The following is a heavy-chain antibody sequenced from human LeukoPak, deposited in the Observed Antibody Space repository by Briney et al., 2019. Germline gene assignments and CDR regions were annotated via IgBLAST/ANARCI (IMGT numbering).Heavy chain of an antibody. CDR1: GGSFSGYY. D-gene: IGHD2-15*01. J-gene: IGHJ4*02. V-gene: IGHV4-34*01. Sequence: SETLSLTCAVCGGSFSGYYWSWIRQPPGKGLEWIGEINHSGSTNYNPSLKSRVTISVDTSKNQFSLKLSSVTAADTAVYYCARTLGYCSGGSCYPPGVVDYWGQGTLVTVSS. CDR2: INHSGST. CDR3: ARTLGYCSGGSCYPPGVVDY.